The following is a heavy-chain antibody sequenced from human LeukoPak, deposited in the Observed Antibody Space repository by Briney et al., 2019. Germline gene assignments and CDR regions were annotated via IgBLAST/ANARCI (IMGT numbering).Heavy chain of an antibody. D-gene: IGHD1-26*01. J-gene: IGHJ3*02. CDR3: ARFDSGSYQFDAFDI. CDR2: IYYSGST. CDR1: GGSISIYY. V-gene: IGHV4-59*01. Sequence: AETLSLTCTVPGGSISIYYWSWIRQPPGRGLEWIGYIYYSGSTNYNPSLKSRVTISVDTSKNQFSLKLSSVTATDTAVYYCARFDSGSYQFDAFDIWGQGTMVTVSS.